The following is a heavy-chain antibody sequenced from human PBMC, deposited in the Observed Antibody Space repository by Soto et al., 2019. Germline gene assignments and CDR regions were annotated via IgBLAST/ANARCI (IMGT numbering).Heavy chain of an antibody. V-gene: IGHV3-30*18. Sequence: LRICCVASGRTFSHYGMHCFRQVPGKGLEWVAVISCDGSLKFYEDSVKGRFTISRDNSRNTLYLEMNGLRPEDTAVYYCAKEADYCVSSKYDNWGRGTLVTVSS. CDR2: ISCDGSLK. J-gene: IGHJ4*02. D-gene: IGHD2-21*01. CDR3: AKEADYCVSSKYDN. CDR1: GRTFSHYG.